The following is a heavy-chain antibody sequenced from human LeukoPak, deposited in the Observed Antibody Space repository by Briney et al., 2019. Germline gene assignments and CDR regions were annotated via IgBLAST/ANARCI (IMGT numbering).Heavy chain of an antibody. V-gene: IGHV1-46*01. CDR3: ARDQEGFDY. CDR2: IYPRDGST. J-gene: IGHJ4*02. CDR1: GYTFTSNY. Sequence: ASVKVSCTASGYTFTSNYIHWVRQAPGQGLEWMGMIYPRDGSTSYAQKFQGRVTVTRDTSTSTAHMELSGLRSEDTAVYYCARDQEGFDYWGQGTLVTVSS.